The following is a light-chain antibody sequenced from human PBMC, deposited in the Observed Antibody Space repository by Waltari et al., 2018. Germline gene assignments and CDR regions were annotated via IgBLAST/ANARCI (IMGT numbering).Light chain of an antibody. CDR1: QNVNSF. V-gene: IGKV3-11*01. CDR3: QQRGNLPET. Sequence: EIVLTQSPGTLSLSPGDRATLSCRASQNVNSFVAWYQQKRGQAPRILIYDASKRATGIPDRISGSGSGTDFTLTISSLEPEDFAIYYCQQRGNLPETFGRGTRVEMK. J-gene: IGKJ2*01. CDR2: DAS.